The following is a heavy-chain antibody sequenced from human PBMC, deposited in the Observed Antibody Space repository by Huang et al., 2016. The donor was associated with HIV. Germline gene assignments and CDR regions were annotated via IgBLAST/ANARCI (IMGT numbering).Heavy chain of an antibody. J-gene: IGHJ4*02. Sequence: QVQLVQSGPEVKSPGASVKVNCKASGYTVTNFAVLWVRQAPGQRPEWLGWINAGTVDTNASPKFHGRVTISRDTSTSTAYLELSSLSSEDTAIYFCARGWLQLWYLADWGQGSLVTVSS. CDR1: GYTVTNFA. D-gene: IGHD5-12*01. V-gene: IGHV1-3*01. CDR3: ARGWLQLWYLAD. CDR2: INAGTVDT.